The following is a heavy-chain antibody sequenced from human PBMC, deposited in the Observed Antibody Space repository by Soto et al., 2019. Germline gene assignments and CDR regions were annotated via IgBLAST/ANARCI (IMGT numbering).Heavy chain of an antibody. V-gene: IGHV4-30-4*01. CDR1: GDSIFGGDYY. CDR3: ARDVDSTILKPNDAFGI. CDR2: IYYSGRT. J-gene: IGHJ3*02. Sequence: SETLSLTCTVPGDSIFGGDYYWSWIRQAPGKGLQWVGSIYYSGRTYYNPSLESRIAMTVDTSQNQFSLKLSSVTAADSAVYFCARDVDSTILKPNDAFGIWGQGSMVTVSS. D-gene: IGHD5-18*01.